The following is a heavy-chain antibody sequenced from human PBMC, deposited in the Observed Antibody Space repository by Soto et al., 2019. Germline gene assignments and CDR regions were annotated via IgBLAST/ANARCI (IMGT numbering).Heavy chain of an antibody. CDR2: IYYSGST. CDR1: GGSISSYY. V-gene: IGHV4-59*01. CDR3: ARASDIVVVPGSYYFDY. J-gene: IGHJ4*02. D-gene: IGHD2-15*01. Sequence: SETLSLTCTVSGGSISSYYWSWIRQPPGKGLEWIGYIYYSGSTNYNPSLKSRVTISVDTSKNQFSLKLSSVTAADTAVYYCARASDIVVVPGSYYFDYWGQGTLVTVSS.